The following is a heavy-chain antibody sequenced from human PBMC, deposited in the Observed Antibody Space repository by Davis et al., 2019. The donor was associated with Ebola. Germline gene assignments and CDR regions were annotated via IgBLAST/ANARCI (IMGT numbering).Heavy chain of an antibody. Sequence: GGSLRLSCAASGFTVSSNYMSWVRQAPGKGLDWVSLIYSGGSTYYADSVKGRFTISRDNSKNTLYLQMNSLRAEDTAVYYCAKLADGDSHREIYYYGMDVWGQGTTVTVSS. CDR3: AKLADGDSHREIYYYGMDV. CDR2: IYSGGST. V-gene: IGHV3-53*01. CDR1: GFTVSSNY. D-gene: IGHD4-17*01. J-gene: IGHJ6*02.